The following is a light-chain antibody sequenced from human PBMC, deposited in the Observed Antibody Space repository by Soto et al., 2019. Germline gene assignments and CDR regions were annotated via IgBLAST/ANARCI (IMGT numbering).Light chain of an antibody. CDR3: SSFTSRNTYV. CDR1: SSDVGGYTF. J-gene: IGLJ1*01. Sequence: QSALTQPASVSASPGQSIAISCTGTSSDVGGYTFVSWYQQHPGKAPKLMFYDVSNRPSGISNRFSGSKSGNTASLTISGLQAEDEADYYCSSFTSRNTYVFGTGTKVTVL. V-gene: IGLV2-14*01. CDR2: DVS.